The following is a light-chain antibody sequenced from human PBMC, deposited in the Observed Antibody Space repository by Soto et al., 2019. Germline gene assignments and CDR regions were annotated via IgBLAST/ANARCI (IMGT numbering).Light chain of an antibody. CDR2: AAS. Sequence: DIQMTQSPSSLSASVGDRVTITCRASQNVRNYLNWYQKKSGEAPNLLIFAASTLQSGVPSRFSCSGAETEFTLTISSLQPEDFATYYCQESYTRAFGQGTVVEI. CDR3: QESYTRA. J-gene: IGKJ1*01. V-gene: IGKV1-39*01. CDR1: QNVRNY.